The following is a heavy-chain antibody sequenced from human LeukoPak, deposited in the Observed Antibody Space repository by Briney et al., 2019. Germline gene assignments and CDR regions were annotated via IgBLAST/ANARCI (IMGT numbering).Heavy chain of an antibody. J-gene: IGHJ4*02. CDR3: ARDIAAAGTLIDY. CDR1: GFTFSNYA. V-gene: IGHV3-30-3*01. CDR2: VSYDGGNK. Sequence: PGGSLRLSCAASGFTFSNYAMHWVRQAPGKGLEWAAVVSYDGGNKYYADSVKGRFTISRDNSKNMLYLQMNSLRAEDTAVYYCARDIAAAGTLIDYWGQGTLVTVSS. D-gene: IGHD6-13*01.